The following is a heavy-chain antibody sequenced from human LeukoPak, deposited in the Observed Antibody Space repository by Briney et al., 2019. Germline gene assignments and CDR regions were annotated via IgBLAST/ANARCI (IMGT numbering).Heavy chain of an antibody. V-gene: IGHV3-74*01. CDR1: GFTLSNYR. CDR3: ARELPFDY. CDR2: ICGDGRSM. Sequence: GGSLRLSCAACGFTLSNYRMHWVPQTPGKGLGWGSRICGDGRSMTYAESVKGRFTISRDNAKNTLYLQMKSLRAEDTAVYFCARELPFDYWGQGTLVTVSS. J-gene: IGHJ4*02.